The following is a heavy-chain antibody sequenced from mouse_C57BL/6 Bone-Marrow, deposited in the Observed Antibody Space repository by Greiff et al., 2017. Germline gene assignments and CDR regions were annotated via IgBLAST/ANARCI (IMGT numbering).Heavy chain of an antibody. CDR2: IHPNSGST. CDR3: ARDGYGGYVDY. Sequence: VQLQQPGAELVKPGASVKLSCKASGYTFTSYWIHWVKQRPGQGLEWIGMIHPNSGSTNYNEKFKSKATLTVDKSSNPAYMQLSSLTTEDSAVYYCARDGYGGYVDYRGQGTSDTVSS. J-gene: IGHJ4*01. V-gene: IGHV1-64*01. CDR1: GYTFTSYW. D-gene: IGHD2-3*01.